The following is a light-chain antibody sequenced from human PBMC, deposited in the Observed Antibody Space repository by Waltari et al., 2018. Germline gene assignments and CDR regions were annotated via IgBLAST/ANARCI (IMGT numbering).Light chain of an antibody. CDR1: NIGTKS. CDR2: YDS. J-gene: IGLJ1*01. CDR3: QVWDANNEPGL. Sequence: SYVLTQPPSVSVAPGETARITCGGNNIGTKSVHWYRQKPGQAPVLVISYDSDRPSGIPERFSGSNSGDTATLTISRVEAGDEADYYCQVWDANNEPGLFGTGT. V-gene: IGLV3-21*01.